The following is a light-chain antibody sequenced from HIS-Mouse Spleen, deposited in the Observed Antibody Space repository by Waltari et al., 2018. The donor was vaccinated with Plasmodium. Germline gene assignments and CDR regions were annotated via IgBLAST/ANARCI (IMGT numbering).Light chain of an antibody. CDR3: CSYAGSSTNWV. CDR1: SSDVGSYNL. Sequence: QSALTQPASVSGSPGQSITISCTGTSSDVGSYNLVSWYQQHPCKAPKLMIYEGSKRPSRVSKRFSGAKSGNTACLTISGLQAEDEADYYCCSYAGSSTNWVFGGGTKLTVL. J-gene: IGLJ3*02. CDR2: EGS. V-gene: IGLV2-23*01.